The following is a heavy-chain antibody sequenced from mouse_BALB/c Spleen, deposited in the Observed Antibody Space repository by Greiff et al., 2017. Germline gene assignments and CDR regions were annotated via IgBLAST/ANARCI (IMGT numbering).Heavy chain of an antibody. Sequence: EVHLVESGGGLVKPGGSLKLSCAASGFTFSSYTMSWVRQTPEKRLEWVATISSGGSYTYYPDSVKGRFTISRDNAKNTLYLQMSSLKSEDTAMYYYTSLYYGYDGVDYWGQGTTLTVSA. CDR3: TSLYYGYDGVDY. CDR2: ISSGGSYT. D-gene: IGHD2-14*01. V-gene: IGHV5-6-4*01. J-gene: IGHJ2*01. CDR1: GFTFSSYT.